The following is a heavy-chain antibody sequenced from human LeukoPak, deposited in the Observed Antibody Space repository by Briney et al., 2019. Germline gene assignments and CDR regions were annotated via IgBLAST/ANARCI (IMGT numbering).Heavy chain of an antibody. CDR2: IHPGDSDT. Sequence: GESLKISCKGSGYSFTYWIAWVRQMPGKGLEWMGIIHPGDSDTRYSPSFQGQVTISVDKSISTAHLQWSSLKASDTAMYYCARQDGAAKFYFDYWGQGTLVTVSS. J-gene: IGHJ4*02. CDR3: ARQDGAAKFYFDY. D-gene: IGHD2-15*01. V-gene: IGHV5-51*01. CDR1: GYSFTYW.